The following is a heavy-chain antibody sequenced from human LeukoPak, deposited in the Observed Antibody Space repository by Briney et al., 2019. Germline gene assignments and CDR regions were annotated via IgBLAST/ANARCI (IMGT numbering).Heavy chain of an antibody. D-gene: IGHD3-22*01. CDR1: GFTFRNYG. CDR3: AKRSVYDSSGYIDY. Sequence: GGSLSLSCAASGFTFRNYGMHWVRQAPGKGLEWVAVISRDGLTKYYADSVKGRFTLHRDNSRNTLYLEMNSLRDEDTAVYYCAKRSVYDSSGYIDYWGQGTLVTVSS. V-gene: IGHV3-30*18. J-gene: IGHJ4*02. CDR2: ISRDGLTK.